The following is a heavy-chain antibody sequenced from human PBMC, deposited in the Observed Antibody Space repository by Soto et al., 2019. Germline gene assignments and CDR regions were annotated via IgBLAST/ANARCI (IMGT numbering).Heavy chain of an antibody. CDR1: GYDFSSYW. J-gene: IGHJ4*02. CDR3: ARREKWHDFEY. V-gene: IGHV5-51*01. CDR2: IYPGDSDT. Sequence: PGASLKISCKGSGYDFSSYWIAWVRQMPGKGLEWMGMIYPGDSDTKYSPSFQGRVTISADRSTSTAYLHWGSLTASDTAMYFCARREKWHDFEYWGQGSLVTVSS. D-gene: IGHD5-12*01.